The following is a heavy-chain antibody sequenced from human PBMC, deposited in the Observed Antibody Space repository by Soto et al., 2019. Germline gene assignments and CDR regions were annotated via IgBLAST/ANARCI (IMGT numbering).Heavy chain of an antibody. CDR3: ARVLGAGPYYYGMDV. CDR2: IWYDGSNK. J-gene: IGHJ6*02. Sequence: PXGSLRLACPADGFTFSSYGMHWDRQAPGKGLEWVAVIWYDGSNKYYADSVKGRFTISRDNSKNTLYLQMNSLRAEDTAVYYCARVLGAGPYYYGMDVWGQGSTVTVSS. D-gene: IGHD1-26*01. CDR1: GFTFSSYG. V-gene: IGHV3-33*01.